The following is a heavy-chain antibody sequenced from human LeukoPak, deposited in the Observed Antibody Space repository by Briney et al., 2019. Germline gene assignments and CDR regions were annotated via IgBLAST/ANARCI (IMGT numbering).Heavy chain of an antibody. V-gene: IGHV4-34*01. D-gene: IGHD2-2*01. Sequence: SETLSLTCAVYGGSFSGYYWSWIRQPPGKGLEWIGEINHSGSTNYNPSLKSRVTISVDTSKNQLSLKLSSVTAADTAVYYCARYGGYCSNTSCSKFDPWGQGTLVTVSS. CDR1: GGSFSGYY. J-gene: IGHJ5*02. CDR2: INHSGST. CDR3: ARYGGYCSNTSCSKFDP.